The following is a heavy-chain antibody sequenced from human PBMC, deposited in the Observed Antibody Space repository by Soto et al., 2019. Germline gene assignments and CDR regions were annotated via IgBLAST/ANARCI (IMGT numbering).Heavy chain of an antibody. CDR1: GDSFSSYA. J-gene: IGHJ4*02. Sequence: SVKVSCKASGDSFSSYAISWVRQAPGQGLEWMGGIIPMFDTTNYAQNLQGRVTITADESTSTAYMELSTLRSEDTAVYYCARHPYDSRGYYYVNPLDYWGQGTLVTVSS. CDR3: ARHPYDSRGYYYVNPLDY. CDR2: IIPMFDTT. D-gene: IGHD3-22*01. V-gene: IGHV1-69*13.